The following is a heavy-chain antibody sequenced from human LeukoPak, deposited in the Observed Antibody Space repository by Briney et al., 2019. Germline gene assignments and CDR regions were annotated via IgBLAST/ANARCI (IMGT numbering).Heavy chain of an antibody. CDR3: ARSVTAVGGFDI. Sequence: GGSLRLSCAASGFAFSSYSMNWVRQAPGKGLEWVSYISSSSSTIYYADSVKGRFTISRDNAKNSLYLQMNSLRAEDTAVYYCARSVTAVGGFDIWGQGTLVTASS. V-gene: IGHV3-48*01. D-gene: IGHD2-21*02. CDR2: ISSSSSTI. CDR1: GFAFSSYS. J-gene: IGHJ4*02.